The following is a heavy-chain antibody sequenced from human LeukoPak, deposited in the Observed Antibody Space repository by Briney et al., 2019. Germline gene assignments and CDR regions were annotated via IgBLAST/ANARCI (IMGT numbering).Heavy chain of an antibody. CDR1: GFTFSSYA. D-gene: IGHD3-3*01. V-gene: IGHV3-30*04. CDR3: ARDKFTIFGVLSYYFDF. CDR2: ISYDGSNK. Sequence: PGRSLRLSCAASGFTFSSYAMHWVRQAPGKGLEWVAVISYDGSNKYYADSVKGRFTISRDNSKNTLYLQMNSLRAEDTAVYYCARDKFTIFGVLSYYFDFWGQGTLVTVSS. J-gene: IGHJ4*02.